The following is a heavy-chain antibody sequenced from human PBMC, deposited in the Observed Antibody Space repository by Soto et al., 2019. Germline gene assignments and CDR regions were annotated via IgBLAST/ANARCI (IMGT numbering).Heavy chain of an antibody. J-gene: IGHJ6*02. CDR3: ASSSGSFLYSYYYGMDV. Sequence: GGSLRLSCAASGFTFSSYAMHWVRQAPGKGLEWVAVISYDGSNKYYADSVKGRFTISRDNSKNTLYLQMNSLRAEDTAVYYCASSSGSFLYSYYYGMDVWGQGTTVTVSS. CDR1: GFTFSSYA. V-gene: IGHV3-30-3*01. D-gene: IGHD1-26*01. CDR2: ISYDGSNK.